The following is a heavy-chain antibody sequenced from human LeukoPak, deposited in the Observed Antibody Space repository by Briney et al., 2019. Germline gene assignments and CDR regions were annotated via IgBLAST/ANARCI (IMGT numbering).Heavy chain of an antibody. J-gene: IGHJ4*02. CDR2: INHSGST. V-gene: IGHV4-34*01. CDR3: ARGGGPPSNFDF. Sequence: SETLSLTCAVYGGSFSGYYWSWIRQPPGKGLEWIGEINHSGSTNYNPSLKSRITMSVDTSKSQFSLRLSSVTAADTAVYYCARGGGPPSNFDFWGQGTLVTVSS. D-gene: IGHD3-16*01. CDR1: GGSFSGYY.